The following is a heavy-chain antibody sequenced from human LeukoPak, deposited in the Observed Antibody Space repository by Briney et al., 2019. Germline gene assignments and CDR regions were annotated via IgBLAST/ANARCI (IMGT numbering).Heavy chain of an antibody. CDR1: GSTFSSYA. CDR3: AKTTTVTTPYYFDY. Sequence: GGSLRLSCAASGSTFSSYAMSWVRQAPGKGLEWVPAISGSGGSTYYADSVKGRFTISRDNSKNTLYLQMNSLRAEDTAVYYCAKTTTVTTPYYFDYWGQGTLVTVSS. D-gene: IGHD4-17*01. CDR2: ISGSGGST. V-gene: IGHV3-23*01. J-gene: IGHJ4*02.